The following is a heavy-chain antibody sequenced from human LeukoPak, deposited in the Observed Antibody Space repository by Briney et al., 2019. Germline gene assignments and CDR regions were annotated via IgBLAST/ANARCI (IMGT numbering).Heavy chain of an antibody. D-gene: IGHD3-3*01. J-gene: IGHJ4*02. CDR1: GFTFSDYW. V-gene: IGHV3-7*01. Sequence: GGSLRLSCEASGFTFSDYWMSWVRQAPGKGLEWVANIKQDGSEQYYVDSVKGRFTISRDNAKNSVYLQMNTLRPEDTAVYYCARERQNKDFWSGGDYWGQGTLVTVSS. CDR3: ARERQNKDFWSGGDY. CDR2: IKQDGSEQ.